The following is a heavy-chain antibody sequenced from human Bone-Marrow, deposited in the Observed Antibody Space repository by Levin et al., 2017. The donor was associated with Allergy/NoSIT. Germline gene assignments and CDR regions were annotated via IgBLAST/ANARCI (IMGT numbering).Heavy chain of an antibody. V-gene: IGHV4-4*02. CDR2: IYHSGST. CDR1: GGSISSSNW. CDR3: ARSSSGSSGWYNYYYGMDV. Sequence: MSSETLSLTCAVSGGSISSSNWWSWVRQPPGKGLEWIGEIYHSGSTNYNPSLKSRVTISVDKSKNQFSLKLSSVTAADTAVYYCARSSSGSSGWYNYYYGMDVWGQGTTVTVSS. D-gene: IGHD6-19*01. J-gene: IGHJ6*02.